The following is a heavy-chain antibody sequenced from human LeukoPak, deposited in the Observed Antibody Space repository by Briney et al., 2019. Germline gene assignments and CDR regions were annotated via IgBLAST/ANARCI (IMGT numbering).Heavy chain of an antibody. CDR1: GFTFASYS. CDR3: ARVSGRLERQSDLDY. V-gene: IGHV3-21*01. CDR2: ISGDSTYI. Sequence: GGSLRLSCAASGFTFASYSMNWVRQAPGKGLEWVSSISGDSTYIYNAGSVKGRFTISRDNAQASLYLQMINLRADDTAVYYCARVSGRLERQSDLDYWGQGTLVIVSS. D-gene: IGHD1-1*01. J-gene: IGHJ4*02.